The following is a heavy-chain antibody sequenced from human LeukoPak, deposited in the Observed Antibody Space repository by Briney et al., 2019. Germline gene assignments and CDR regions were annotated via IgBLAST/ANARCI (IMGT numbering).Heavy chain of an antibody. D-gene: IGHD1-26*01. V-gene: IGHV3-30-3*01. CDR1: GFILSGYS. Sequence: GGSLRLSCAASGFILSGYSMHWVRQAPGKGLDWVAVTFYDGSNKYYGDSVKGRFTISRDNSKNTLYVQMNSLRPEDTAVYYCARGRGLSLDSWGQGTLVTVSS. CDR2: TFYDGSNK. J-gene: IGHJ4*02. CDR3: ARGRGLSLDS.